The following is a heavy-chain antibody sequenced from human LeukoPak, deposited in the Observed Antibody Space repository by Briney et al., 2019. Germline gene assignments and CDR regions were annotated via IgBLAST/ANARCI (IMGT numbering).Heavy chain of an antibody. Sequence: GGSLRLSCAASGFTFSSYSMNWVRQAPGKGLEWVSSISSSSSYIYYADSVKGRFTISRDNAKNSLYLQMNSLRAEDTAVYYCARINYGSGSYQLDYWGQGTLVTVSS. J-gene: IGHJ4*02. CDR2: ISSSSSYI. CDR1: GFTFSSYS. CDR3: ARINYGSGSYQLDY. D-gene: IGHD3-10*01. V-gene: IGHV3-21*01.